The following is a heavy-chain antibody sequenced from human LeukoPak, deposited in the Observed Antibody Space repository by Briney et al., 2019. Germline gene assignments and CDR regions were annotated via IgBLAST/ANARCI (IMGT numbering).Heavy chain of an antibody. J-gene: IGHJ4*02. CDR3: ARDLCSGGSCYSVYDY. D-gene: IGHD2-15*01. V-gene: IGHV3-21*01. CDR2: ISSSSSYI. CDR1: GFTFSSYS. Sequence: GGSLRLSCAASGFTFSSYSMNWVRQAPGKGLEWVSSISSSSSYIYYADSVKGRFTITRDNAKNSLYLQMNSLRAEDTAVYYCARDLCSGGSCYSVYDYWGQGTLVTVSS.